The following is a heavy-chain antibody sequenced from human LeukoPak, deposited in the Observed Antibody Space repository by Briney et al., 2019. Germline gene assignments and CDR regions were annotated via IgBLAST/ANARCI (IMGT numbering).Heavy chain of an antibody. CDR2: IYSGGNT. V-gene: IGHV3-66*02. D-gene: IGHD4-17*01. CDR1: GFTARNNF. J-gene: IGHJ4*02. CDR3: ARDWNGDYCFED. Sequence: GGSLRLSCVASGFTARNNFMCWVRPGLGKRVEWVSVIYSGGNTCYSASVKGRFTISRDISRNTLYLQMNSLRGEDTAVYHCARDWNGDYCFEDWGQGTLVTVSS.